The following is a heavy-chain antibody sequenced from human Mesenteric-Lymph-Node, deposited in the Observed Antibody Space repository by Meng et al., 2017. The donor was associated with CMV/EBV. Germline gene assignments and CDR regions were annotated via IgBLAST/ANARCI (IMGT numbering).Heavy chain of an antibody. Sequence: GESLKISCAASGFTFSSYAMHWVRQAPGKGLEWVAVISYDGSNKYYAESVKGRFTISRDNSKNTLYLQMNSLRAEDTAVYYCARLHSYGYDWFDPWGQGTLVTVSS. CDR3: ARLHSYGYDWFDP. CDR2: ISYDGSNK. D-gene: IGHD5-18*01. J-gene: IGHJ5*02. CDR1: GFTFSSYA. V-gene: IGHV3-30-3*01.